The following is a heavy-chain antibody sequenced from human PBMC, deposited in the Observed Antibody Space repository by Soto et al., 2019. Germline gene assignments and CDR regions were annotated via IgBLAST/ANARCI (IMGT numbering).Heavy chain of an antibody. CDR1: AVTLSDYF. V-gene: IGHV3-11*01. J-gene: IGHJ3*02. CDR2: IRRGDTTV. Sequence: GGSLRLSCEASAVTLSDYFMTWIRQSPGKGLEWVSFIRRGDTTVVHADSVKGRFTISWDNAKKSLFLEMSSLRAEDTAVYYCGLNSGYYYSDAFDIWGQGTLVTVSS. D-gene: IGHD3-22*01. CDR3: GLNSGYYYSDAFDI.